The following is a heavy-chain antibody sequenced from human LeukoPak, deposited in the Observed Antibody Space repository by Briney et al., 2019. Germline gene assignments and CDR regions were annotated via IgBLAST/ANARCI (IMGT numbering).Heavy chain of an antibody. CDR1: GFTVSSNY. CDR2: IYSGGST. CDR3: AKVAEDIVLVPAAIPHFDC. J-gene: IGHJ4*02. D-gene: IGHD2-2*02. V-gene: IGHV3-53*01. Sequence: QSGGSLRLSCAASGFTVSSNYMSWVRQAPGKGLEWVSVIYSGGSTYYADSVKGRFTISRDNSKNTLYLQMNSLRAEDAAVYYCAKVAEDIVLVPAAIPHFDCWGQGTLVTVSS.